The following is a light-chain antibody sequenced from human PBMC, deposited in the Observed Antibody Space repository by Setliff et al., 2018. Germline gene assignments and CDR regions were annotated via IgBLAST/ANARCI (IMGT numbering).Light chain of an antibody. V-gene: IGLV2-8*01. CDR2: EVS. Sequence: QSALAQPPSASGSPGQSVTISCTGTSSDVGGYNYVSWYQQHPGKAPKLMIYEVSKRPSGVPDRFSGSKSGNTASLTVSGLQAEDEADYYCCSYADSSPVVFGGGTKVTVL. J-gene: IGLJ2*01. CDR3: CSYADSSPVV. CDR1: SSDVGGYNY.